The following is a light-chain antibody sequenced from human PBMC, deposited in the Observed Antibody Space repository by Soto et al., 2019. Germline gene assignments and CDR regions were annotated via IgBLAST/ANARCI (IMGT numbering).Light chain of an antibody. CDR1: QSVSSTY. V-gene: IGKV3-20*01. J-gene: IGKJ3*01. CDR2: DIS. Sequence: EIVLTQSPGTLSLSPGDRATLSCRASQSVSSTYLAWYQQKPGQAPRLLLYDISRRATGVPDRFSGSGSGTAFALTISRLDHEDFAVYYCQQSGTSLFAVGPGTKVDI. CDR3: QQSGTSLFA.